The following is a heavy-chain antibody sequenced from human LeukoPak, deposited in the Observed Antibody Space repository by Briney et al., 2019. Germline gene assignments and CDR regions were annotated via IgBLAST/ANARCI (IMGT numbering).Heavy chain of an antibody. Sequence: KPSETLPLTCAVYGGSFSDYYWSWIRQPPGKGLEWIGEINHSGTTNYSPSLKSRVSISVDTSKNQFSLKLNSVTAADAAMYYCASRYSSGSYRYTGSFDSWGQGMLVNVSS. D-gene: IGHD3-16*02. CDR3: ASRYSSGSYRYTGSFDS. CDR2: INHSGTT. J-gene: IGHJ4*02. V-gene: IGHV4-34*01. CDR1: GGSFSDYY.